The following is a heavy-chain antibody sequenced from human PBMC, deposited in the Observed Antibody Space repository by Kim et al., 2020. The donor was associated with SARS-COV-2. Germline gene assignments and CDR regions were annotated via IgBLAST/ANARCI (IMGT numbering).Heavy chain of an antibody. D-gene: IGHD6-19*01. Sequence: SETLSLTCAVYGGSFSGYCWSWIRQPPGKGLEWIGEINHSGSTNYNPSLKSRVTISVDTSKNQFSLKLSSLTAADTAVYYCSRAPRGQCLVNSWFDPWG. CDR1: GGSFSGYC. CDR2: INHSGST. V-gene: IGHV4-34*01. CDR3: SRAPRGQCLVNSWFDP. J-gene: IGHJ5*02.